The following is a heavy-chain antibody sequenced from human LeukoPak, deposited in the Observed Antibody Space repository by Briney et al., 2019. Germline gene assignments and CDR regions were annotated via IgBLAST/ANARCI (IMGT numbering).Heavy chain of an antibody. D-gene: IGHD6-19*01. V-gene: IGHV1-2*02. CDR2: INPNSGGT. J-gene: IGHJ4*02. Sequence: ASVKVSCKASGYTFTSYAMNWVRQAPGQGLEWMGWINPNSGGTNYAQKFQGRVTMTRDTSISTAYMELSRLRSDDTAVYYCARGRGQWLATYYFDYWGQGTLVTVSS. CDR1: GYTFTSYA. CDR3: ARGRGQWLATYYFDY.